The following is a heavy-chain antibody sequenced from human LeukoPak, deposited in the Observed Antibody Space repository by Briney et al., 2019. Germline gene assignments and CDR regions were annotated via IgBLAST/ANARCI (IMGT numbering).Heavy chain of an antibody. D-gene: IGHD3-22*01. CDR1: GFTFSSYW. Sequence: GGSLRLSCAASGFTFSSYWMTWVRQAPGKGLEWVANIKQDGSAKYYVDSLRGRFSISRDNDKNSLFLQMNSLSDDDTAVYYCARCPYDSTGYYSVPSHLDYWGQGTLVTVSS. J-gene: IGHJ4*02. CDR3: ARCPYDSTGYYSVPSHLDY. CDR2: IKQDGSAK. V-gene: IGHV3-7*01.